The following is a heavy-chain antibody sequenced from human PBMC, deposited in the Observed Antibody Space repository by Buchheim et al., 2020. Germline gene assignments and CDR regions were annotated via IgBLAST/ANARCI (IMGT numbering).Heavy chain of an antibody. Sequence: EVQLVESGGGLVKPGGSLRLSCAASGFTFSSYSMNWVRQAPGKGLEWVSSISSSSSYIYYADSVKGRFTISRDHAKNSLYLQMNSLRAEDTAVYYCARALNYFGSGSSYYYYMDVWGKGTT. CDR3: ARALNYFGSGSSYYYYMDV. J-gene: IGHJ6*03. CDR2: ISSSSSYI. D-gene: IGHD3-10*01. V-gene: IGHV3-21*01. CDR1: GFTFSSYS.